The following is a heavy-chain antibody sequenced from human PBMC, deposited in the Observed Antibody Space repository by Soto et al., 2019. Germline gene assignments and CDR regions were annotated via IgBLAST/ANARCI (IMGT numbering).Heavy chain of an antibody. CDR3: ARDRRFRGMDV. CDR1: GFTFSSYD. V-gene: IGHV3-13*01. CDR2: IGTAGDT. Sequence: LRLSCAASGFTFSSYDMHWVRQATGKGLEWVSAIGTAGDTYYPGSVKGRFTISRENAKNSLYLQMNSLRAGDTAVYYCARDRRFRGMDVWGQGTTVTVSS. J-gene: IGHJ6*02.